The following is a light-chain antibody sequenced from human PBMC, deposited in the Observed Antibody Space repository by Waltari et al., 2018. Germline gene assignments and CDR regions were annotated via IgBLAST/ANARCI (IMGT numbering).Light chain of an antibody. CDR3: QQCYSTPYT. CDR1: QSVLRSYINKNH. J-gene: IGKJ2*01. Sequence: DIVMTQSPDSLGVSLGERATINCKSSQSVLRSYINKNHLAWYQHKPGQPPKLLIYWASTRESGVPDRFSGSGSGTDFTLTISSLQAEDVAVYFCQQCYSTPYTFGQGTKLEIK. V-gene: IGKV4-1*01. CDR2: WAS.